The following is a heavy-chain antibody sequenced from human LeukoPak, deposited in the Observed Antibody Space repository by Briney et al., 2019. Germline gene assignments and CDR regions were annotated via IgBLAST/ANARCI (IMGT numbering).Heavy chain of an antibody. Sequence: SETLSLTCAVYGGSFSGYYWSWIRQPPGKGLEWIGEINHSGSTNNNPSLKSRVTISVDTSKNQFSLKLISVTAADTAVYYCARPYDSSAYYYLWGQGTLVTVSS. CDR2: INHSGST. CDR3: ARPYDSSAYYYL. V-gene: IGHV4-34*01. D-gene: IGHD3-22*01. J-gene: IGHJ5*02. CDR1: GGSFSGYY.